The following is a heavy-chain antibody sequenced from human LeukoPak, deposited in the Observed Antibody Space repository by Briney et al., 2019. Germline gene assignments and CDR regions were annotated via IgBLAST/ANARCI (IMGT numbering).Heavy chain of an antibody. CDR3: ARAHYDSTGWSFDY. V-gene: IGHV3-21*01. CDR2: ISSSSSYI. Sequence: PGGSLRLSCAASGFTFSSYSMNWVRQAPGKGLEWVSSISSSSSYIYYADSVKGRFTLSRDNAKNSLYLQMNSLRAEDTAVYYCARAHYDSTGWSFDYWGQGTLVTVSS. CDR1: GFTFSSYS. J-gene: IGHJ4*02. D-gene: IGHD3-22*01.